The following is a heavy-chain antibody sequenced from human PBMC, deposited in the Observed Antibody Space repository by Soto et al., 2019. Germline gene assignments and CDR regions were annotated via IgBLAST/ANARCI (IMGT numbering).Heavy chain of an antibody. D-gene: IGHD1-20*01. V-gene: IGHV1-8*01. Sequence: QVQLVQSGAEVKKPGASVKVSCKASGYTFTGYDINWVRQATGQGLEWMGWMNPNSANTDYAQKFQGRVSMTRNTSISTAYMELSSLRSDDTALYYCARGLGLTGSRAAFDIWGQGTMVTVSS. CDR3: ARGLGLTGSRAAFDI. CDR1: GYTFTGYD. J-gene: IGHJ3*02. CDR2: MNPNSANT.